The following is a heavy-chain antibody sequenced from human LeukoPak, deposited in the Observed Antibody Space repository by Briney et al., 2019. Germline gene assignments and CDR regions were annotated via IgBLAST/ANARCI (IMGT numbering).Heavy chain of an antibody. CDR1: GFTFSSYS. CDR3: ARDRGYSYPSPVDY. CDR2: ISSSSSYI. Sequence: GGSLRLSCAASGFTFSSYSMNWVRQAPGKGLEWVSSISSSSSYIYYADSVKGRFTISRDNAKNSLCLQMNSLRAEDTAVYYCARDRGYSYPSPVDYWGQGTLVTVSS. J-gene: IGHJ4*02. D-gene: IGHD5-18*01. V-gene: IGHV3-21*01.